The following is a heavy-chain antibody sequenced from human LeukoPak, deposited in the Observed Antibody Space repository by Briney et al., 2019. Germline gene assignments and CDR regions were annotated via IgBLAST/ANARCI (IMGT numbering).Heavy chain of an antibody. J-gene: IGHJ3*02. CDR3: ARGWSYDSSGWLAFAI. V-gene: IGHV1-69*05. CDR2: IISLYGTA. CDR1: GGTFSNYA. D-gene: IGHD3-22*01. Sequence: ASVKVSCKASGGTFSNYAISWVRQAPGQGLEWMGGIISLYGTAKYTQKFQDRVSITTDESTSTAYMELSSLRSEDTAVYYCARGWSYDSSGWLAFAIWGQGTMVTVSS.